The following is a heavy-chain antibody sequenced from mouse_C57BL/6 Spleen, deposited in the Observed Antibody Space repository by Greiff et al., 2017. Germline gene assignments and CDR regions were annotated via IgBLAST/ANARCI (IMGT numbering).Heavy chain of an antibody. D-gene: IGHD3-2*02. CDR2: ISGGGGNT. V-gene: IGHV5-9*01. J-gene: IGHJ3*01. Sequence: EVQGVESGGGLVKPGGSLKLSCAASGFTFSSYTMSWVRQTPGKRLEWVATISGGGGNTYYPDSVKGRFTISRDNSKNTLYLQMSSLRSEDTALYYGARHGAAQATGKGWFAYWGQGTLVTVSA. CDR1: GFTFSSYT. CDR3: ARHGAAQATGKGWFAY.